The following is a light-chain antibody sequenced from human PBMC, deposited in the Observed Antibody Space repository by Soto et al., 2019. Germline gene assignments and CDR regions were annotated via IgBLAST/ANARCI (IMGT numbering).Light chain of an antibody. Sequence: QSVLTQPPSASGTPGQRVTISCSGSSSNIGSNYVYWYQQLPGTAPKLLIYSINQRPSGVPDRFSGSKSGTSASLAISGLRSEDDADYDCAAWDDSLSGYVFGTGTKLTGL. V-gene: IGLV1-47*02. CDR3: AAWDDSLSGYV. CDR1: SSNIGSNY. CDR2: SIN. J-gene: IGLJ1*01.